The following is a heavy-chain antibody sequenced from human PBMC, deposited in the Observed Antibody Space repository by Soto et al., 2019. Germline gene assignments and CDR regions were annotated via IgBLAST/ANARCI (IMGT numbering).Heavy chain of an antibody. Sequence: GGSLRLSCAASGFTFSSYAMSWVRQAPGKGLEWVSAISGSGGSTYYADSVKGRFTISRDNSKNTLYLQMNSLRAEDTAVYYCAKGQDYIWGSIYYFDSWGQGTMVTSPQ. CDR1: GFTFSSYA. CDR3: AKGQDYIWGSIYYFDS. V-gene: IGHV3-23*01. D-gene: IGHD3-16*01. J-gene: IGHJ4*02. CDR2: ISGSGGST.